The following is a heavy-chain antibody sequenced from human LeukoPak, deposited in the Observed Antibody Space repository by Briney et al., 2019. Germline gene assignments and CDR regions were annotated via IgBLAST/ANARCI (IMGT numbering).Heavy chain of an antibody. D-gene: IGHD3-16*01. Sequence: PSETLSLTCTVSGGSISSGTRYYNWIRQHPGKGLEWIGYIYYTGITSYNPSLKSRVTMSVDMSMNQVSLKVTSLTAADTAVYYCAASSGVTLGRFWGQGALVTVSS. CDR1: GGSISSGTRY. V-gene: IGHV4-31*03. J-gene: IGHJ4*02. CDR3: AASSGVTLGRF. CDR2: IYYTGIT.